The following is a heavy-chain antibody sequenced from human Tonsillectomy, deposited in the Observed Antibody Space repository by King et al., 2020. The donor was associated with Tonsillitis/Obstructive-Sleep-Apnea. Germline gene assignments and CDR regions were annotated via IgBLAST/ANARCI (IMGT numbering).Heavy chain of an antibody. CDR3: ARVLTNYYYYYMDV. CDR2: IYYSGST. CDR1: GGSVSSGSYY. J-gene: IGHJ6*03. V-gene: IGHV4-61*01. Sequence: VQLQESGPGLVKPSETLSLTCTVSGGSVSSGSYYWSWIRQPPGKGLEWIGYIYYSGSTNYNPSLKSRVTISVDTSKNQFSLKLTSVTAADTAVYYCARVLTNYYYYYMDVWGTGTTLTVSS.